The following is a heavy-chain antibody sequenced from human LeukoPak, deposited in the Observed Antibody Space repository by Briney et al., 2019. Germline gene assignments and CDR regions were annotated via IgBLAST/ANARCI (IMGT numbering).Heavy chain of an antibody. CDR3: AREVPWDGDFQH. CDR1: GXTFNNYW. J-gene: IGHJ1*01. D-gene: IGHD1-26*01. Sequence: GGSLRLSCAASGXTFNNYWMHWVRQVTGKGLVWVSRINSDGSSTNYADFVKGRFTISRDNAKNTLYLQMNSLRAEDTAVYYCAREVPWDGDFQHWGQGTLVTVSS. V-gene: IGHV3-74*01. CDR2: INSDGSST.